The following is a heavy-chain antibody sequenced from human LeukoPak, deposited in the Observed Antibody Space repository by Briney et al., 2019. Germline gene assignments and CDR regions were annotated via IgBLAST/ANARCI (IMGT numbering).Heavy chain of an antibody. CDR1: GGTFSSYA. J-gene: IGHJ3*02. CDR3: ARATTGYYYGSGREAFDI. V-gene: IGHV1-69*05. D-gene: IGHD3-10*01. CDR2: IIPIFGTA. Sequence: SVKVSCKASGGTFSSYAISWVRQAPGQGLEWMGGIIPIFGTANYAQKCQGRVTITTDESTSTAYMELSSLRSEDTAVYYCARATTGYYYGSGREAFDIWGQGTMVTVSS.